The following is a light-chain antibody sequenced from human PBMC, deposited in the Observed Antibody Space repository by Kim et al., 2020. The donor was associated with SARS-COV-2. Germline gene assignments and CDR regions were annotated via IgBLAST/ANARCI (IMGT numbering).Light chain of an antibody. CDR3: QQTYSVPWT. CDR1: QNINRY. J-gene: IGKJ1*01. Sequence: SVGDRVTITSRESQNINRYINWYQQKECKAPERLIYTASNLQSGVPSRFSGSGSGTDFTLTISSLQPEDLATYHCQQTYSVPWTFGQGTKGYIK. CDR2: TAS. V-gene: IGKV1-39*01.